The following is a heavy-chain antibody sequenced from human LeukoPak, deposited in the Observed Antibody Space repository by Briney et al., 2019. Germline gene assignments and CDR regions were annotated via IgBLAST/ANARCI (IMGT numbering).Heavy chain of an antibody. J-gene: IGHJ4*02. V-gene: IGHV3-30*03. D-gene: IGHD3-10*01. Sequence: PGGSLRLSCAASGFTFSSYGMRWVRQAPGKGLEWVAVISYDGSNKYYADSVKGRFTISRDNSKNTLYLQMNSLRAEDTAVYYCARDARWFGELFRWGQGTLVTVSS. CDR1: GFTFSSYG. CDR2: ISYDGSNK. CDR3: ARDARWFGELFR.